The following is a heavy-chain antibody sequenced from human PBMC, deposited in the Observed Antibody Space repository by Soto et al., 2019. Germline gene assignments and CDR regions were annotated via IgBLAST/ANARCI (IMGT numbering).Heavy chain of an antibody. V-gene: IGHV1-18*04. J-gene: IGHJ4*02. Sequence: QVQLVQSGAEVKKPGASVKVSCKTSGYTFTSYGVSWVRQAPGQGLEWVGWISGYNGNTNYAQKLQGRVTMTTDTPTANAYRGLRALRPHDPPIYYCAGAHFDSGAQEPLSTFPS. CDR3: AGAHFDS. CDR2: ISGYNGNT. CDR1: GYTFTSYG.